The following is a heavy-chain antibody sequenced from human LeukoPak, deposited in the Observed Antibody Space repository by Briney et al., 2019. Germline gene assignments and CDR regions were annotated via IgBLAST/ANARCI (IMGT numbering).Heavy chain of an antibody. V-gene: IGHV4-59*01. CDR1: GGSISSYY. Sequence: PSETLSLTCTVSGGSISSYYWSWIRQPPGKGVEWIGYIYYSGSTNCNPSLKSRVTISVDTSKNQFSLKLSSVTAADTAVYYCARSRIAAAGTIDYWGQGTLVTVSS. D-gene: IGHD6-13*01. CDR2: IYYSGST. CDR3: ARSRIAAAGTIDY. J-gene: IGHJ4*02.